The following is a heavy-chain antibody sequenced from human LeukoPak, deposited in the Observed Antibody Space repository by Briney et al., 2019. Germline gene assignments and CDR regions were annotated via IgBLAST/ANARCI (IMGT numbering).Heavy chain of an antibody. CDR2: INPNSGGT. Sequence: ASVKVSCKASGYTFTGYYMHWVRQAPGQGLEWMGWINPNSGGTNYAQKFQGRVTMTRDTSISTAYMELSRLRSDDTAVYYCATVSLFFGVVPFDYWGQGTLVTVSS. D-gene: IGHD3-3*01. J-gene: IGHJ4*02. V-gene: IGHV1-2*02. CDR1: GYTFTGYY. CDR3: ATVSLFFGVVPFDY.